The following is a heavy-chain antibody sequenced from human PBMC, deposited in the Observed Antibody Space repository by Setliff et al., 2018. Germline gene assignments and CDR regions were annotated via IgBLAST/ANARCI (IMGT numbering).Heavy chain of an antibody. CDR3: ARLSWDGLHYHGLDV. CDR2: IQKSGGT. J-gene: IGHJ6*02. Sequence: PSETLSLTCNVSGVSISNYYWSWIRQPPGKGLECIGYIQKSGGTNYNPSLKSRVTISVDTSTNQFSLKLRSVTAADTAVYYCARLSWDGLHYHGLDVWGQGTAVTVSS. V-gene: IGHV4-59*01. D-gene: IGHD3-10*01. CDR1: GVSISNYY.